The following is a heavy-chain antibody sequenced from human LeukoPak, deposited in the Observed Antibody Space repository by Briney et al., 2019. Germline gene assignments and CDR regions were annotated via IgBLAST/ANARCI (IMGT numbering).Heavy chain of an antibody. CDR3: ARGGTIAARGGNWFDP. CDR2: MNPNSGNT. CDR1: GYTFTSYD. Sequence: ASVKVSCKASGYTFTSYDINWVRQATGQGLEWMGWMNPNSGNTGYAQKFQGRVTMTRNTSISTAYMELSSLRSEDTAVYYCARGGTIAARGGNWFDPRGQGTLVTVSS. V-gene: IGHV1-8*01. J-gene: IGHJ5*02. D-gene: IGHD6-6*01.